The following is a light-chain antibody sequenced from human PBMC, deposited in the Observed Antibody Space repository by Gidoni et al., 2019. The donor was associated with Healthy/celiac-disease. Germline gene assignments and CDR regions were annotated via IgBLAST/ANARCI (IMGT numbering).Light chain of an antibody. V-gene: IGLV3-1*01. CDR2: QDS. Sequence: SYELTQPPSVSVSPGQTASITCSGAKLGDKYACWYQQKPGQSPVLVIYQDSKRPSGIPGRFSGSNSGNTATLTISGTQAMDEADYYCQAWDSSTVVFGGGNKLTVL. CDR3: QAWDSSTVV. CDR1: KLGDKY. J-gene: IGLJ2*01.